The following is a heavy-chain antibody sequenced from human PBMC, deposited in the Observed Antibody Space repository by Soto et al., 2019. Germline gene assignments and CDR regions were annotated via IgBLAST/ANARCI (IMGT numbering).Heavy chain of an antibody. V-gene: IGHV4-59*08. Sequence: QVHLQESGPGLVKPSETLSLTCTVSGGSISSYYWSCIRQPPGKGLEWIGYIYYSGSTNYNPSPKSRVTISVDTSKNQFSLKLNSMTASDTAVYYCARHNYGSGSTYFDYWGQGTLVTVSS. CDR1: GGSISSYY. CDR3: ARHNYGSGSTYFDY. D-gene: IGHD3-10*01. CDR2: IYYSGST. J-gene: IGHJ4*02.